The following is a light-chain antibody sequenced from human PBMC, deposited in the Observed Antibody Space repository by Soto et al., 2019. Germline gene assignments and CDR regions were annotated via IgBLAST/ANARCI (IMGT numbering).Light chain of an antibody. Sequence: AIQMTQSPSSLSASVGDRVTITCRASQDIRNELGWYQQKPGKAPKLLVYAASSLQSGVPSRFSGSGSGTDFTLTIGSLQPEDFATYYCQQGYSFPVTFGGGTKVDIK. J-gene: IGKJ4*01. CDR3: QQGYSFPVT. CDR1: QDIRNE. V-gene: IGKV1-6*01. CDR2: AAS.